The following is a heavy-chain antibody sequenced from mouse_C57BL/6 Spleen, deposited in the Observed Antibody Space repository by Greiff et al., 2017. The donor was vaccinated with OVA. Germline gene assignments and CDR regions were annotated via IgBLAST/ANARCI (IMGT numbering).Heavy chain of an antibody. CDR1: GFTFSSYA. CDR3: AREYGSRRDYAMDY. J-gene: IGHJ4*01. CDR2: ISDGGSYT. Sequence: EVQVVESGGGLVKPGGSLKLSCAASGFTFSSYAMSWVRQTPEKRLEWVATISDGGSYTYYPDNVKGRFTISRDNAKNNLYLQMSHLKSEDTAMYYCAREYGSRRDYAMDYWGQGTSVTVSS. D-gene: IGHD1-1*01. V-gene: IGHV5-4*01.